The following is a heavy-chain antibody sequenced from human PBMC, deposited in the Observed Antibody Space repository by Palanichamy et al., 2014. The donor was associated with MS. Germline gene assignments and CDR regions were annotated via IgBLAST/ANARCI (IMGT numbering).Heavy chain of an antibody. Sequence: VQLQDRGPGLVKSSETLSLTCTVSGGSISSYYWSWIRQPPGKGLEWIGYIYYSGSTNYNPSLKSRVTMSVDTSKNQFSLKLSSVTAADTAVYYCARSVGGAAGVAFDIWGQGTMVTVSS. J-gene: IGHJ3*02. CDR1: GGSISSYY. D-gene: IGHD6-25*01. V-gene: IGHV4-59*01. CDR3: ARSVGGAAGVAFDI. CDR2: IYYSGST.